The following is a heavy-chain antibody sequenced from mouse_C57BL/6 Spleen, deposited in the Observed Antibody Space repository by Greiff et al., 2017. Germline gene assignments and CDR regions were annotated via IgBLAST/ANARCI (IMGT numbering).Heavy chain of an antibody. D-gene: IGHD3-3*01. CDR2: ISSGGDYI. J-gene: IGHJ4*01. CDR1: GFTFSSYA. CDR3: TKGTNGYYAMDY. Sequence: EVKLVESGEGLVKPGGSLKLSCAASGFTFSSYAMSWVRQTPEKRLEWVAYISSGGDYIYYADTVKGRFTISRDNARNTLYLQMSSLKSEDTDMCYCTKGTNGYYAMDYWGQGTSVTVSS. V-gene: IGHV5-9-1*02.